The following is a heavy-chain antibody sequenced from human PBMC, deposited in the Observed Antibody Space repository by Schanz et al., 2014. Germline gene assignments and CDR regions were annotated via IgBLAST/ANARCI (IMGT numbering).Heavy chain of an antibody. CDR1: GFSFSSYA. J-gene: IGHJ4*02. V-gene: IGHV3-48*01. CDR2: IRSSSTPI. Sequence: EVQLAESGGGLVQPGGSLRLSCAASGFSFSSYAMGWVRQAPGKGPEWVSYIRSSSTPIYYADSVKGRFTISRDNAKNSLYLQMNSLRAEDTAVYYCARIGGSVFDYWAQGTLVTVSS. D-gene: IGHD3-10*01. CDR3: ARIGGSVFDY.